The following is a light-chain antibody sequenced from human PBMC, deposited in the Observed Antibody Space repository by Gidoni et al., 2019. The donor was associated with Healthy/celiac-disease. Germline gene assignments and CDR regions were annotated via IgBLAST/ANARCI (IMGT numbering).Light chain of an antibody. CDR3: QQRSNWPT. Sequence: IVLTQSPATLSLSPGERATLSCRASQSVSSYLAWYQQKPGQAPRLLIYDASNRATGIPARFSGSGYGTDFTLTISSLEPEDFAVYYCQQRSNWPTFGQGTKVEIK. J-gene: IGKJ1*01. CDR2: DAS. V-gene: IGKV3-11*01. CDR1: QSVSSY.